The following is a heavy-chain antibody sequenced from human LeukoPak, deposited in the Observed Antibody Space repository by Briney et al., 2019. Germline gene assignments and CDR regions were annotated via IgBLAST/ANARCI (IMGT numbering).Heavy chain of an antibody. J-gene: IGHJ6*02. V-gene: IGHV4-31*03. D-gene: IGHD5-24*01. CDR2: IYYSGST. CDR3: AKSDGLYYFYHVVDV. Sequence: PSQTLSLTCTVSGGSISSGGYYWSWIRQHPGKGLEWIGYIYYSGSTYYNPSLKSRVTISVDTSKNQFSLKLSSVTAADTAVYYCAKSDGLYYFYHVVDVWGQGTTVTVSS. CDR1: GGSISSGGYY.